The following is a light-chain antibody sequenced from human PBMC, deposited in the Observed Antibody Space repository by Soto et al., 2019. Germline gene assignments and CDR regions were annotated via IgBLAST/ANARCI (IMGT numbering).Light chain of an antibody. CDR3: QQYGTSPPT. CDR1: QSVSRNS. Sequence: EIVLTQSPGTLSLSPGERATLSCRASQSVSRNSLAWYQQQPGQAPRLLIYGASSRATDIPDRFSGSGSGTDFTLIVRRLEPEDFAVYFCQQYGTSPPTFGPGNKVDIK. V-gene: IGKV3-20*01. J-gene: IGKJ3*01. CDR2: GAS.